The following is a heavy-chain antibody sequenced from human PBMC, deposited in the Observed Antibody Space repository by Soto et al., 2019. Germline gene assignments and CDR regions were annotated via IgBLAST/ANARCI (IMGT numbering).Heavy chain of an antibody. CDR3: AKGFPFMFGEFPNGAFDI. CDR1: GFTFDDYA. V-gene: IGHV3-9*01. CDR2: ISWNSGSI. J-gene: IGHJ3*02. D-gene: IGHD3-10*02. Sequence: GGSLRLSCAASGFTFDDYAMHWVRQAPGKGLEWVSGISWNSGSIGYADSVKGRFTISRDNAKNSLYLQMNSLRAEDTALYYCAKGFPFMFGEFPNGAFDIWGQGTMVTVSS.